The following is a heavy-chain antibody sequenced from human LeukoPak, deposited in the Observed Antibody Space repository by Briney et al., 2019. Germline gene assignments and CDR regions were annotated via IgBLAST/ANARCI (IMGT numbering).Heavy chain of an antibody. CDR1: GFTVSSNY. D-gene: IGHD4-17*01. CDR3: ARSLGDYGEYFDS. Sequence: PGGSLRLSCAASGFTVSSNYMSWVRQAPGKGLEWVSVIYSGGSTYYADSVKGRFTISRDNAKNSLFLQMSSLRAEDTGVYYCARSLGDYGEYFDSWGQGTLVTASS. CDR2: IYSGGST. J-gene: IGHJ4*02. V-gene: IGHV3-53*01.